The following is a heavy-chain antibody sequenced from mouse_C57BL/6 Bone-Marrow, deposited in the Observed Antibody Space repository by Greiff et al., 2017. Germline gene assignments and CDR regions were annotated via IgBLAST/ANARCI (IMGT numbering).Heavy chain of an antibody. CDR2: ISNGGGST. D-gene: IGHD2-3*01. CDR3: ARHDGSYYFDY. J-gene: IGHJ2*01. Sequence: DVKLVESGGGLVQPGGSLKLSCAASGFTFSDYYMYWVRQTPEKRLEWVAYISNGGGSTYYPDTVKGRFTISRDNAKNTLYLQMSRLKSEDTAVYYCARHDGSYYFDYWGQGTTLTVSS. CDR1: GFTFSDYY. V-gene: IGHV5-12*01.